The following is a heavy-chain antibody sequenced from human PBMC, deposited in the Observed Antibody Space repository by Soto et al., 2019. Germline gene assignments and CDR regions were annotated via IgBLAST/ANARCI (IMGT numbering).Heavy chain of an antibody. Sequence: ASVKVSCKASGYTFTSYGISWVRQAPGQGLEWMGWISAYNGNTNYAQKLQGRVTMTTDTSTSTAYMELRSLRSDDTAMYYCARDFDTMVRGVTPGWFDPWGQGTLVTVSS. CDR1: GYTFTSYG. CDR2: ISAYNGNT. CDR3: ARDFDTMVRGVTPGWFDP. J-gene: IGHJ5*02. V-gene: IGHV1-18*01. D-gene: IGHD3-10*01.